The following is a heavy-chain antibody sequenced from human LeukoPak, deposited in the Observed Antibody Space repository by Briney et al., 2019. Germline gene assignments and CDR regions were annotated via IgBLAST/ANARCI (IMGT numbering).Heavy chain of an antibody. CDR2: IWYDGSNK. V-gene: IGHV3-33*01. CDR3: ARRGGGNLPIDY. D-gene: IGHD4-23*01. J-gene: IGHJ4*02. Sequence: GRSLRLSCAASGFTFSSYSMHWVRQAPGKGLEWVAVIWYDGSNKYYADSVKDRFTISRDNSKNTLYLQMNSLRAEDTAVYYCARRGGGNLPIDYWGQGTLVTVSS. CDR1: GFTFSSYS.